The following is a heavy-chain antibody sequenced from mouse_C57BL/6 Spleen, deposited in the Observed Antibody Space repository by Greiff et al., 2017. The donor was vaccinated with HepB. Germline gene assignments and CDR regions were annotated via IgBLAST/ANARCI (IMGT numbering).Heavy chain of an antibody. V-gene: IGHV5-17*01. D-gene: IGHD4-1*01. J-gene: IGHJ3*01. Sequence: EVHLVESGGGLVKPGGSLKLSCAASGFTFSDYGMHWVRQAPEKGLEWVAYISSGSSTIYYADTVKGRFTISRDNAKNTLFLQMTSLRSEDTAMYYCARETDWFAYWGQGTLVTVSA. CDR2: ISSGSSTI. CDR3: ARETDWFAY. CDR1: GFTFSDYG.